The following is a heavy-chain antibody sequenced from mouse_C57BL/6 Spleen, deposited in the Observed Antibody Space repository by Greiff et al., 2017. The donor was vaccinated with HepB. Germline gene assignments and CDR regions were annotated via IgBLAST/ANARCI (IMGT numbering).Heavy chain of an antibody. V-gene: IGHV1-18*01. CDR2: INPNNGGT. J-gene: IGHJ3*01. Sequence: VQLQQSGPERVKPGASVKIPCKASGNTFPDYNMYLVEQSHGKSLEWIGDINPNNGGTIYNQKFKGKATLTVDKSSSTAYMELRSLTSEDTADYYCARSAGFPYWAEGTLVTISA. CDR1: GNTFPDYN. CDR3: ARSAGFPY.